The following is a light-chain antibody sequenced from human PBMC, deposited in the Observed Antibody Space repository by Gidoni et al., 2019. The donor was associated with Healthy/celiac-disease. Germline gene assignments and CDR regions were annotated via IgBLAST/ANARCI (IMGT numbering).Light chain of an antibody. J-gene: IGLJ2*01. Sequence: QSVLTQPPSVSAAPGQKVTIACSGSSSNIGNNYVSWYQQLPGTAPKLLIYYNNTRPSGIPDRFSGSKSGTSATLGITGLQTGDEADYYCGTWDSSLSAVVFGGGTKLTVL. CDR1: SSNIGNNY. CDR3: GTWDSSLSAVV. V-gene: IGLV1-51*01. CDR2: YNN.